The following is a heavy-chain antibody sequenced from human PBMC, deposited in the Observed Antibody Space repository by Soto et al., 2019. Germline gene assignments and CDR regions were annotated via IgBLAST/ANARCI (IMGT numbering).Heavy chain of an antibody. CDR2: ISSSSSTI. D-gene: IGHD1-26*01. CDR1: GFTFSSYI. J-gene: IGHJ6*02. V-gene: IGHV3-48*01. CDR3: ARRGAVYGMDV. Sequence: EVQLVESGGGLVQPGGSLRLSCAASGFTFSSYIMNWVRHAPGKGLEWVSYISSSSSTIYYADSVKGRFTISRDNAKNSLYLQMNSLRAEDTAVYYCARRGAVYGMDVWGQGTTVTVSS.